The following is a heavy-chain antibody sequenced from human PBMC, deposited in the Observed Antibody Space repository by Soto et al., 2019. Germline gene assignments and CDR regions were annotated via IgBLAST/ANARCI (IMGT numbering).Heavy chain of an antibody. V-gene: IGHV3-33*01. CDR3: AREGYDYIWGSFDY. J-gene: IGHJ4*02. CDR2: KWYDGSNK. D-gene: IGHD3-16*01. Sequence: QVQLVESGGGVVQPGRSLRLSCAASGFTFSSYGMHWVRQAPGKGLEWVAVKWYDGSNKYYADSGKGRFTISRDNSRNTLYLQMNSLSAEDTAVYYCAREGYDYIWGSFDYWGQGTLVTVSS. CDR1: GFTFSSYG.